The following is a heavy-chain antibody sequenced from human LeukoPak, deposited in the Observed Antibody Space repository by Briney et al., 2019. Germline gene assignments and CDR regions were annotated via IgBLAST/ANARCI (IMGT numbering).Heavy chain of an antibody. D-gene: IGHD2-2*02. J-gene: IGHJ6*02. CDR3: ARGDIVVVPAAIRSYYYGMDV. CDR1: RFTFSSYT. V-gene: IGHV3-21*01. Sequence: GGSLRLSCAGSRFTFSSYTINWVRQAPGKGLEWVSSISSSSSYIYYADSVKGRFTISRDNAKNSLYLQMNSLRAEDTAVYYCARGDIVVVPAAIRSYYYGMDVWGQGTTVTVSS. CDR2: ISSSSSYI.